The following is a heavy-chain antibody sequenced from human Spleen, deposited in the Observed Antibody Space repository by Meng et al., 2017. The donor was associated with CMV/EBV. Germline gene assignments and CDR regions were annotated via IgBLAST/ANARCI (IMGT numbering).Heavy chain of an antibody. J-gene: IGHJ6*02. Sequence: GESLKISCAASGFTFSDYYMNWVRQAPGKGLEWVSCISSSRTIYYTDSVKGRFTISRDNAKNSLYLQMNSLRAEDTAVYYCAKDLLPYYYYGMDVWGQGTTVTVSS. V-gene: IGHV3-69-1*01. CDR3: AKDLLPYYYYGMDV. CDR1: GFTFSDYY. CDR2: ISSSRTI.